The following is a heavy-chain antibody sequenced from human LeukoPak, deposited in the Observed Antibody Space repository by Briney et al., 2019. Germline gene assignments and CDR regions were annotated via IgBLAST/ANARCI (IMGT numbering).Heavy chain of an antibody. V-gene: IGHV1-69*06. CDR1: GGTFSSYG. Sequence: ASVKVSCKASGGTFSSYGISWVRQAPGQGLEWMGGIIPIFGTANYAQKFQGRATITADKSTSTGYMELSSLRSEDTAVYYCARVAGYDAFDIWGQGTMVTVSS. CDR2: IIPIFGTA. J-gene: IGHJ3*02. D-gene: IGHD2-15*01. CDR3: ARVAGYDAFDI.